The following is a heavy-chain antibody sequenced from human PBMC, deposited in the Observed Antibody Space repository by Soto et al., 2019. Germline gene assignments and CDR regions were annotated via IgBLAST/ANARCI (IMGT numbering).Heavy chain of an antibody. J-gene: IGHJ4*02. CDR3: AKGDSSSSSQFDF. CDR2: VSGSGRIT. Sequence: ELQLLESGGDFVQPGGSLRLSCAASGFNFNKYAMNWVRQAPGKGLEWVSVVSGSGRITHAADSVKGRFTVSRDNSKNTLWLQMNALRVEDTAVYYCAKGDSSSSSQFDFWGRGTLVTVSS. CDR1: GFNFNKYA. D-gene: IGHD2-2*01. V-gene: IGHV3-23*01.